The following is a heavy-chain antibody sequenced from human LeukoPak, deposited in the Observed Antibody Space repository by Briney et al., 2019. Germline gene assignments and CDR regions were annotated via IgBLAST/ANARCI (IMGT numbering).Heavy chain of an antibody. CDR2: INPNSGGT. V-gene: IGHV1-2*02. D-gene: IGHD2-15*01. Sequence: ASVKVSCKASGYTFTGYYMNWVRQAPGQGLEWMGWINPNSGGTNYAQKFQGRVTMTRDTSISTAYMELSRLRSDDTAVYYCANLGYCSGGSCYSPINDYWGQGTLVTVSS. CDR1: GYTFTGYY. CDR3: ANLGYCSGGSCYSPINDY. J-gene: IGHJ4*02.